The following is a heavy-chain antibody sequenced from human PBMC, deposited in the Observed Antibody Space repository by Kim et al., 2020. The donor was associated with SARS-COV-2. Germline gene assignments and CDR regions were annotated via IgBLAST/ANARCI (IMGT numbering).Heavy chain of an antibody. CDR2: IYHSGST. CDR1: GGSISSSNW. D-gene: IGHD6-19*01. V-gene: IGHV4-4*02. J-gene: IGHJ6*02. CDR3: AREYSSGWYGYYYYVMDV. Sequence: SETLSLTCAVSGGSISSSNWWSWVRQPPGKGLEWIGEIYHSGSTNYNPSLKSRVTISVDKSKNQFSLKLSSVTAADTAVYYCAREYSSGWYGYYYYVMDVWRQGTTVTISS.